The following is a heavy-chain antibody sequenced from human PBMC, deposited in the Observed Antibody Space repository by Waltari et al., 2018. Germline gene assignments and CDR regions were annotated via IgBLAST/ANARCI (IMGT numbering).Heavy chain of an antibody. J-gene: IGHJ4*02. V-gene: IGHV1-69*01. D-gene: IGHD3-22*01. Sequence: QVQLVQSGAEVQKPGSSVKVSCKASVGTFSSYAICSGRQAPGQGLEWMGGIIPILGTANYAQKFQGRVTITADESTSTAYMELSSLRSEDTAVYYCARNTNYYDGSGHYVFDYWGQGTLVTVSS. CDR1: VGTFSSYA. CDR3: ARNTNYYDGSGHYVFDY. CDR2: IIPILGTA.